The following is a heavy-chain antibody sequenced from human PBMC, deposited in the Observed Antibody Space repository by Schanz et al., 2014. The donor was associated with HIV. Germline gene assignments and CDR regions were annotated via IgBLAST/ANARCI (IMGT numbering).Heavy chain of an antibody. CDR3: AKAKSQWTFYYYGMDV. Sequence: EVQLVESGGGLVQPGRSLRLSCAASGFTFDDYAMHWVRQAPGKGLEWVSGISWNSGSIGYADSVKGRFTISRDNAKNSLYLQMNSLRAEDTALYYCAKAKSQWTFYYYGMDVWGQGTTVTVSS. CDR1: GFTFDDYA. V-gene: IGHV3-9*01. CDR2: ISWNSGSI. J-gene: IGHJ6*02. D-gene: IGHD2-8*01.